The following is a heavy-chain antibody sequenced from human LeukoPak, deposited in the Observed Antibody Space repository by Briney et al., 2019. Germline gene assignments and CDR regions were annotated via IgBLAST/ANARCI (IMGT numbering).Heavy chain of an antibody. CDR1: GGSFSGYY. Sequence: SETLSLTCAVYGGSFSGYYWSWIRQPPGKGLEWIGEINHSGSTNYNPSLKSRVTISVDTSKNQFSLKLSSVTAADTAVYYCARDQTYSSSWYLSYYYYGMDVWGQGTTVTVSS. CDR3: ARDQTYSSSWYLSYYYYGMDV. CDR2: INHSGST. V-gene: IGHV4-34*01. J-gene: IGHJ6*02. D-gene: IGHD6-13*01.